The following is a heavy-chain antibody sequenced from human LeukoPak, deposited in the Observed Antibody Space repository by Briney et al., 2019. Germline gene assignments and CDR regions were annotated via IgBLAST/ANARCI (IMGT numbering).Heavy chain of an antibody. CDR2: ISYDGSNK. CDR3: AKAPSGYSKNYYFDY. V-gene: IGHV3-30*18. J-gene: IGHJ4*02. D-gene: IGHD4-11*01. CDR1: GFTFSSYG. Sequence: PGGSLRLSCAASGFTFSSYGMHWDRQAPGKGLEWVAVISYDGSNKYYADSVKGRFTISRDNSKNTLYLQMNSLRAEDTAVYYCAKAPSGYSKNYYFDYWGQGTLVTVSS.